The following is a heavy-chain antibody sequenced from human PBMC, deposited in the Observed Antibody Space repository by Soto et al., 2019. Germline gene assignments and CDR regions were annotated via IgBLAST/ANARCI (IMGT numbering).Heavy chain of an antibody. CDR1: GGSISSYY. J-gene: IGHJ3*02. D-gene: IGHD4-4*01. V-gene: IGHV4-59*08. CDR3: ARHLRGPLQYLGADAFDI. CDR2: IYYSGST. Sequence: SETLSLTCTVSGGSISSYYWSWIRQPPGKGLEWIGYIYYSGSTNYNPSLKSRVTISVDTSKNQFSLKLSSVTAADTAVYYCARHLRGPLQYLGADAFDIWGQGTMVTVSS.